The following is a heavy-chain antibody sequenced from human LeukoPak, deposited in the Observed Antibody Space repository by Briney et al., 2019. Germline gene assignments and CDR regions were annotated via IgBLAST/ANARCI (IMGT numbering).Heavy chain of an antibody. J-gene: IGHJ3*02. CDR1: GYTFTSYG. CDR2: ISAYNGNT. V-gene: IGHV1-18*01. CDR3: ARGGRLERRGDPDAFDI. Sequence: VASVKVSCKASGYTFTSYGISWVRQAPGQGLEWMGWISAYNGNTNYAQKLQGRVTMTTDTSTSTAYMELRSLRSDDTAVYYCARGGRLERRGDPDAFDIWGQGTMVTVSS. D-gene: IGHD1-1*01.